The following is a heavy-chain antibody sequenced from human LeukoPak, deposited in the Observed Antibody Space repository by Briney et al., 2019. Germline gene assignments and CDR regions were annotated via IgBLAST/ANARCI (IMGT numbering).Heavy chain of an antibody. CDR2: IWYDGSNK. Sequence: GGSLRLSCAASGFTFSSYGMHWVRQAPGKGLEWVAVIWYDGSNKYYADSVKGRFTISGDNAKNSLYLQMNSLRAEDTDVYYCARGYEFGELLSDYWGQGTLVTVSS. CDR1: GFTFSSYG. V-gene: IGHV3-33*01. CDR3: ARGYEFGELLSDY. J-gene: IGHJ4*02. D-gene: IGHD3-10*01.